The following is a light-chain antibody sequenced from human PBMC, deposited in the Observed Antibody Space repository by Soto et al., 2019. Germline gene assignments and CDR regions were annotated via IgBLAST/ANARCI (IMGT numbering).Light chain of an antibody. V-gene: IGKV1-5*03. Sequence: DIQMTQSPSTLSASVGDRVTITCRASQSISSWLARYQQKPGKAPNLLIYKASTLESGVPSRFSGRKVGTQFILTIDSLQPEDFATYYCQQVKSYPRTFGGGTKVDIK. J-gene: IGKJ4*01. CDR3: QQVKSYPRT. CDR2: KAS. CDR1: QSISSW.